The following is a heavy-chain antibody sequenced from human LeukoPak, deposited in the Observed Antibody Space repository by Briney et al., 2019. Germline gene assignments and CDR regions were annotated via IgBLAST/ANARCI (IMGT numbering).Heavy chain of an antibody. V-gene: IGHV4-59*08. CDR2: IYYSGST. D-gene: IGHD3-9*01. CDR1: GGSISSYY. CDR3: ASIYDILTGSYGMDV. J-gene: IGHJ6*02. Sequence: SETLSLTCTVSGGSISSYYWSWIRQPPGKGLERIGYIYYSGSTNYNPSLKSRVTISVDTSKNQFSLKLSSVTAADTAVYYCASIYDILTGSYGMDVWGQGTTVTVSS.